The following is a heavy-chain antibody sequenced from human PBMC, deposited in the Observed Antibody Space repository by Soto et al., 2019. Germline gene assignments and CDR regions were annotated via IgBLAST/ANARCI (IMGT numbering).Heavy chain of an antibody. CDR1: GGTFSGSA. CDR2: IRSKVNSYAT. J-gene: IGHJ4*02. V-gene: IGHV3-73*01. Sequence: GGSLRVCCAASGGTFSGSAMHWVRQASGKGLEWVGRIRSKVNSYATEYAASVKGRFTISRDDSKNTAYLQMNSLKTEDTAVYYCTRHLVDYWGQGTLVTVPQ. CDR3: TRHLVDY.